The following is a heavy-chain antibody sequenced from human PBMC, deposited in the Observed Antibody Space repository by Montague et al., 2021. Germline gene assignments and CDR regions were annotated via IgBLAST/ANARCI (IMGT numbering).Heavy chain of an antibody. CDR2: VYYGGST. CDR3: ARQTVVSPHFDY. Sequence: SETLSLTCAVSGGSTTTSNYYWGWIRQPLGKGLEWIGSVYYGGSTYYNPSLKSRVTIFIDTSKKKFSLKLTSVTAADTAVYFCARQTVVSPHFDYWGQGTRVTVSS. V-gene: IGHV4-39*01. J-gene: IGHJ4*02. CDR1: GGSTTTSNYY. D-gene: IGHD4-23*01.